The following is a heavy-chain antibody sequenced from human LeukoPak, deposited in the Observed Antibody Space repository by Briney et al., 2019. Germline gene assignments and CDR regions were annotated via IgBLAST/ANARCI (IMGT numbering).Heavy chain of an antibody. Sequence: SETLSLTCTVSGGSIIGQYWSWVRQVPGKALEWIGYRYYSGRSNFNPSLKSRVSISLDTSKNKFSLELSSLTAADTAVYYCAGGYNLYYFDYWGQGTLVTVSS. CDR3: AGGYNLYYFDY. D-gene: IGHD5-24*01. V-gene: IGHV4-59*11. CDR1: GGSIIGQY. CDR2: RYYSGRS. J-gene: IGHJ4*02.